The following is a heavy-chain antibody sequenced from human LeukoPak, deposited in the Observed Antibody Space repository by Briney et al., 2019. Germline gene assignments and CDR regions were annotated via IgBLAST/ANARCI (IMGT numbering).Heavy chain of an antibody. CDR2: TYNSGST. CDR3: ASTGPRAAAGTRTLYYFDY. Sequence: SETLSLTCTVSGGSISSYSWIWLGQPPGKGLEWIGYTYNSGSTNYNPSLKSRVTISVDTSKNQFSLKLSSVTAADTVVYYGASTGPRAAAGTRTLYYFDYWGQGTLVTVSS. CDR1: GGSISSYS. V-gene: IGHV4-59*01. J-gene: IGHJ4*02. D-gene: IGHD6-13*01.